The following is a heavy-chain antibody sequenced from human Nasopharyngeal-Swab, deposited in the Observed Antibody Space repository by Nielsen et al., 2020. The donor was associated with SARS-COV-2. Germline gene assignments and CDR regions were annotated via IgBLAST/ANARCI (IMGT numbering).Heavy chain of an antibody. V-gene: IGHV3-23*01. CDR1: GFTFGNYV. D-gene: IGHD2-15*01. CDR2: ISDSGDDT. CDR3: AKGVIAATLGPMAGFDF. J-gene: IGHJ3*01. Sequence: GESLKISCAASGFTFGNYVMSWVRQAPGKGLQWVSSISDSGDDTYYADSVKGRFTIARDNSKNTLHLHMSSLRTEDTALFYCAKGVIAATLGPMAGFDFRGQGTLVTV.